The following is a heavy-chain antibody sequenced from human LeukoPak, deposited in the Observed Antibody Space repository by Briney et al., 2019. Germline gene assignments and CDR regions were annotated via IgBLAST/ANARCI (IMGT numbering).Heavy chain of an antibody. J-gene: IGHJ5*02. Sequence: SETLSLTCAVYGGSFSGYYWSWIRQPPGKGLEWIGEINHSGSTNYNPSLKSRVTISVDTSKNQFSLKLSSVTAADTAVYYCAXRPTGYCSGGSCXXYXXXDPWGQGTLVTVSS. CDR1: GGSFSGYY. CDR3: AXRPTGYCSGGSCXXYXXXDP. V-gene: IGHV4-34*01. CDR2: INHSGST. D-gene: IGHD2-15*01.